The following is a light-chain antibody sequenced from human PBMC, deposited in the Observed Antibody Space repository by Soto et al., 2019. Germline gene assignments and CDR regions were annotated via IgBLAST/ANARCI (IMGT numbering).Light chain of an antibody. CDR2: GAS. CDR1: QSVRNTY. V-gene: IGKV3-20*01. Sequence: EFVLTQSQGTLSLSPGERATLSCRASQSVRNTYLAWYQHTPGQAPRLLISGASSLATGIPDSFSGSGYGTDFTLTNSRLEPEDLGKYYCQKYGSPRPTVGQGTKVEIK. J-gene: IGKJ1*01. CDR3: QKYGSPRPT.